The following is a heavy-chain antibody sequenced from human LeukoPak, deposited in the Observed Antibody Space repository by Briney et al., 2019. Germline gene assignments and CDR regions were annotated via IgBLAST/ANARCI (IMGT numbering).Heavy chain of an antibody. J-gene: IGHJ3*02. D-gene: IGHD3-22*01. CDR1: GGSISSSSYY. Sequence: SETLSLTCTVSGGSISSSSYYWGWIRQPPGKGLEWIGSIYYSGSTYYNPSLKGRVTISVDRSKNQFSLKPSSVTAADTAVYYCARDAMIVDHDAFDIWGQGTMVTVSS. V-gene: IGHV4-39*07. CDR3: ARDAMIVDHDAFDI. CDR2: IYYSGST.